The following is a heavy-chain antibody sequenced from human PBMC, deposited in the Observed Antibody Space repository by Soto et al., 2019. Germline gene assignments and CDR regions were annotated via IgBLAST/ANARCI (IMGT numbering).Heavy chain of an antibody. J-gene: IGHJ6*02. V-gene: IGHV4-31*03. CDR2: IYYSGST. D-gene: IGHD3-3*01. CDR3: ARGYDFWSGYPPLGRYYGIDV. CDR1: GGSISSGGYY. Sequence: SETLSLTCTVSGGSISSGGYYWSWIRQHPGKGLEWIGYIYYSGSTYYNPSLKSRVTISVDTSKNQFSLKLSSVTAADTAVYYCARGYDFWSGYPPLGRYYGIDVWGQGTTVTVSS.